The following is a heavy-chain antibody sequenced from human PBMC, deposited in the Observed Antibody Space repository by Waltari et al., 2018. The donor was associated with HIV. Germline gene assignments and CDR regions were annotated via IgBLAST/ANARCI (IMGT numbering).Heavy chain of an antibody. CDR2: IYHSGST. J-gene: IGHJ4*02. D-gene: IGHD3-22*01. CDR1: GYSINSAYY. Sequence: QVQLQESGPGLVKPSETLSLTCAVSGYSINSAYYWGWIRQPPGKGLEWIGSIYHSGSTYYNPSLKSRVTISVDTSKNQFSLKLNSVTAADTAVYYCARVPIPYYYGTSDYLEWGQGTLVTVSS. V-gene: IGHV4-38-2*01. CDR3: ARVPIPYYYGTSDYLE.